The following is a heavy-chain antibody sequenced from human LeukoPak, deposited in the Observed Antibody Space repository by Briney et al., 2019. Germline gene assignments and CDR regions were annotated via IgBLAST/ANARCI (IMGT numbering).Heavy chain of an antibody. CDR1: GFTFSDYY. D-gene: IGHD3-9*01. Sequence: GGSLRLSCAASGFTFSDYYMSWIRQAPGKGLEWVSYIGSSGSTIYYADSVKGRFTISRDNAKNSLYLQMNSLRAEDTAVYYCARSNGYFDWSYYFDYWGQGTLVTVSS. V-gene: IGHV3-11*01. CDR3: ARSNGYFDWSYYFDY. J-gene: IGHJ4*02. CDR2: IGSSGSTI.